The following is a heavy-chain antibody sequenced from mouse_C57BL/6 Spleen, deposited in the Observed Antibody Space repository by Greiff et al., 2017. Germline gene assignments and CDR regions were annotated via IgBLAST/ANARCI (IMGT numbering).Heavy chain of an antibody. J-gene: IGHJ1*03. V-gene: IGHV8-8*01. CDR2: IWWDDDK. D-gene: IGHD1-1*01. CDR3: ARMAYGSSYWYFDV. CDR1: GFSLSTFGMG. Sequence: QVTLNVSGPGILQPSQTLSLTCSFSGFSLSTFGMGVGWIRQPSGKGLEWLAHIWWDDDKYYNPALKSRLTISKDTSKNQVFLKIANVDTADTATYYCARMAYGSSYWYFDVWGTGTTVTVSS.